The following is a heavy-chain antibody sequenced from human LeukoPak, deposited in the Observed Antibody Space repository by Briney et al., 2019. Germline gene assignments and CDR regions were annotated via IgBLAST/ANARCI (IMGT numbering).Heavy chain of an antibody. CDR2: IYYSGST. V-gene: IGHV4-30-4*01. Sequence: PSETLSLTCTVSGGSISSGDYYWSWIRQPPGKGLEWIGYIYYSGSTYYNPSLKSRVTISVDTSKNQFSLKLSSVTAADTAVYYCARGRRDSSSWYDLWFDYWGQGTLVTVSS. J-gene: IGHJ4*02. D-gene: IGHD6-13*01. CDR3: ARGRRDSSSWYDLWFDY. CDR1: GGSISSGDYY.